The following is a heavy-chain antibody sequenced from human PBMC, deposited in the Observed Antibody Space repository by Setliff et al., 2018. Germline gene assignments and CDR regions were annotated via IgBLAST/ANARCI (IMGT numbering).Heavy chain of an antibody. J-gene: IGHJ4*02. CDR3: ARGRGPDIVVTIPGDY. D-gene: IGHD2-15*01. CDR2: ISPYSGKT. V-gene: IGHV1-18*01. Sequence: ASVKVSCKTSGYNFITLGINWVRQAPGQGLEWVGWISPYSGKTDYAQKFQDRVIMTIDPSTTTAYMELKTLRSDDTAVYYCARGRGPDIVVTIPGDYWGQGTQVTSPQ. CDR1: GYNFITLG.